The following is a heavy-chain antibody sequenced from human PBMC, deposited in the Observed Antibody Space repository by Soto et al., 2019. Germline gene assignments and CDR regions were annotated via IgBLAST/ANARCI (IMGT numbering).Heavy chain of an antibody. CDR2: ISGSGDST. J-gene: IGHJ3*02. V-gene: IGHV3-23*01. Sequence: GGSLRLSCAASGFTFSSYAMSWVRQAPGKGLEWVSAISGSGDSTYYADSVKGRFTISRDNSNNTLSLQMHILRVEDTAVYFCAKGGYYSLFDIWGQGTMVTISS. CDR3: AKGGYYSLFDI. CDR1: GFTFSSYA. D-gene: IGHD3-16*01.